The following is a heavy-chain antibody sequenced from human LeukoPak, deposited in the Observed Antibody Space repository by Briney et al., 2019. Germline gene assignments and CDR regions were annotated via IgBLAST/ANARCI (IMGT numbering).Heavy chain of an antibody. CDR1: GGSFSGYY. Sequence: PSETLSLTCAVYGGSFSGYYWSWIRQPPGKGLEWIGEINHSGSTNYNPSLKSRVTISVDTSKNQFSLKLSSVTAADTAVYYCAREVVDGITIFGVATDYWGQGTLVTVSS. CDR2: INHSGST. V-gene: IGHV4-34*01. CDR3: AREVVDGITIFGVATDY. J-gene: IGHJ4*02. D-gene: IGHD3-3*01.